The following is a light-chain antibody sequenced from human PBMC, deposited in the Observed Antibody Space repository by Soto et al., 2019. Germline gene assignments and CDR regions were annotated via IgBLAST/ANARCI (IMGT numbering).Light chain of an antibody. J-gene: IGKJ1*01. CDR1: QSISSN. V-gene: IGKV3-15*01. CDR3: QQYHYWWT. Sequence: IVLTQSPSTLSLSPGERATLSCRASQSISSNLAWYQQKPGQAPRLLTYGASTRATGVSARFSGSGSGTEFTLTISSLQSEDFAVYYCQQYHYWWTFGQGTKVDIK. CDR2: GAS.